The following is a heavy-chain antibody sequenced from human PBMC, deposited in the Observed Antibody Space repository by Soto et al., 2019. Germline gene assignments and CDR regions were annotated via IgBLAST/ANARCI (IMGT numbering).Heavy chain of an antibody. V-gene: IGHV3-23*01. J-gene: IGHJ4*02. Sequence: EVQLLESGGGLVQPGGSLRLSCAASGFTFSSYAMRWVRQAPGKGLEWVSAISGSGGSTYYADSVKGRFTISRDNSKNTLYLQMTSVRAEDTAVYYCATRGSGSYFDYWGQGTLVTVSS. CDR3: ATRGSGSYFDY. D-gene: IGHD1-26*01. CDR1: GFTFSSYA. CDR2: ISGSGGST.